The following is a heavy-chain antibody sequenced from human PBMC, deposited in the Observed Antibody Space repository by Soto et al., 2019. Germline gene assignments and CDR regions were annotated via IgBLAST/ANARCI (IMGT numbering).Heavy chain of an antibody. CDR1: AFSFSTSW. CDR3: ATAGNYRFDN. Sequence: PGGSLRLSCAASAFSFSTSWMHWVRQAPGEGLVWVSRINPDGRTINYADSVKGRFTISRDNAKNTLYLQMNILRVEDTAVYFCATAGNYRFDNWRLGPLVTVSS. V-gene: IGHV3-74*01. D-gene: IGHD1-1*01. J-gene: IGHJ4*02. CDR2: INPDGRTI.